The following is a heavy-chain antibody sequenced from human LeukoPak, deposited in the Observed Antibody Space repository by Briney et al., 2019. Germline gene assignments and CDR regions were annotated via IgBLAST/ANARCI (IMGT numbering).Heavy chain of an antibody. V-gene: IGHV4-4*02. CDR1: GDSIITNHW. CDR3: ASLAAAAPAEYFQH. CDR2: IYHSGST. J-gene: IGHJ1*01. Sequence: SGTLSLTCAVSGDSIITNHWWSWVRQPPGKGLEWIGEIYHSGSTNYNPSLKSRVTISVDKSKNQFSLKLSSVTAADTAVYYCASLAAAAPAEYFQHWGQSTLVTVSS. D-gene: IGHD6-13*01.